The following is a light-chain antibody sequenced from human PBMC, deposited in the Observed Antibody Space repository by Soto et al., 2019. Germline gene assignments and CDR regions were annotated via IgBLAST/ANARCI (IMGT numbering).Light chain of an antibody. Sequence: DIQMTQSPSSLSASLGDRVTITCRASQGVSTFLSWFQQKPGRAPKSLIYFASSLQSGVPSRFSGSGSGTDFTLTISSLQPEDFATYCCQQYNVYPFTFGGGTKVDIK. CDR3: QQYNVYPFT. V-gene: IGKV1-16*01. J-gene: IGKJ4*01. CDR2: FAS. CDR1: QGVSTF.